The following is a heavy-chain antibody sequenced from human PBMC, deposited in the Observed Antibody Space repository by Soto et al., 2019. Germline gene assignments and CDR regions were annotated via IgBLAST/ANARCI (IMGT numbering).Heavy chain of an antibody. J-gene: IGHJ4*02. V-gene: IGHV3-33*01. D-gene: IGHD3-22*01. Sequence: QVQLVESGGGVVQPGRSLRLSCAASGFTFSNYGMHWVRQAPGKGLEWVAVIWYDGRKKYYADSVKGRFTISRDNSKNTLYLQMNSLRAEDTAVYYCARGNYDSSGYLDYWGQGTLVTVSS. CDR3: ARGNYDSSGYLDY. CDR2: IWYDGRKK. CDR1: GFTFSNYG.